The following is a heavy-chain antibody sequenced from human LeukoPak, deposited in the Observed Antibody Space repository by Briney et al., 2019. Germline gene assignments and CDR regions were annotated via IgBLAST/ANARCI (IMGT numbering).Heavy chain of an antibody. J-gene: IGHJ4*02. V-gene: IGHV3-23*01. D-gene: IGHD5-18*01. Sequence: GGSLRLSCAASGFTFSSYAMSCVRQAPGKGLEWVSAISVSGGSTYYAGSVKGRFTISRDNSKNTLFLQMNSLRAEDAAVYYCAKVREGYSFAPIDHWGQGTLVTVSS. CDR3: AKVREGYSFAPIDH. CDR1: GFTFSSYA. CDR2: ISVSGGST.